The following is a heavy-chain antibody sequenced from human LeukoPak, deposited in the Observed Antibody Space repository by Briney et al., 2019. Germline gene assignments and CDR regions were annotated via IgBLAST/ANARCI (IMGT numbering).Heavy chain of an antibody. Sequence: SSETLSLTCAVYGGSFSGYYWSWIRQPPGKGLEWIGEINHSGSTNYNPSLKSRVTISVDTSKNQFSLKLSSVTAADTAVYYCARDLNYYYYMDVWGKGTTVTVSS. CDR3: ARDLNYYYYMDV. J-gene: IGHJ6*03. CDR2: INHSGST. CDR1: GGSFSGYY. V-gene: IGHV4-34*01.